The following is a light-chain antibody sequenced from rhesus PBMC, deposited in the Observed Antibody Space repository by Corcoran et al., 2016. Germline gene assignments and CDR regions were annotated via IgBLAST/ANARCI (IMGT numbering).Light chain of an antibody. CDR3: MQGTQLPYS. V-gene: IGKV2S15*01. J-gene: IGKJ2*01. CDR2: EVS. Sequence: DIVMTQTPLSLPVTPGEPASISCRSSQSLLHSNGKTYLYWHLQKPGQSPQLLIHEVSNRCSGVPDRLRGSGSGTDFILKIGRVEAEDVGVYYCMQGTQLPYSFGQGTKVEIK. CDR1: QSLLHSNGKTY.